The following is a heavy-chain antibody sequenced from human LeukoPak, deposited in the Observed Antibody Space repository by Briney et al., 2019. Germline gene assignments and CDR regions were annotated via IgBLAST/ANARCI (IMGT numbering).Heavy chain of an antibody. CDR1: GFTFSSYS. CDR3: ARDVGFYGMDV. D-gene: IGHD5-12*01. CDR2: ISSSSSYI. J-gene: IGHJ6*02. Sequence: GGSLRLSCAASGFTFSSYSMNWVRQAPGKGLEWVSSISSSSSYIYYADSVKGRFTISRDNAKNSLYLQMNSLRAEDTAVYYCARDVGFYGMDVWGQGTTVTVSS. V-gene: IGHV3-21*01.